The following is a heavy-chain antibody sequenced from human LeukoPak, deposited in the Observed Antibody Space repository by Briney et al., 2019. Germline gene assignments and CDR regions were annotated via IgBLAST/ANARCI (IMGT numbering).Heavy chain of an antibody. Sequence: GGFLRLSCAASGFTFNSYAMSWVRQAPGKGLEWVSAVSGSGGGTYYADSVKGRFTISRDNSKNTLYLQMNSLRAEDTAVYYCAKGKVNHDGALDIWGQGTVVTVSS. CDR3: AKGKVNHDGALDI. D-gene: IGHD3-16*01. CDR1: GFTFNSYA. CDR2: VSGSGGGT. J-gene: IGHJ3*02. V-gene: IGHV3-23*01.